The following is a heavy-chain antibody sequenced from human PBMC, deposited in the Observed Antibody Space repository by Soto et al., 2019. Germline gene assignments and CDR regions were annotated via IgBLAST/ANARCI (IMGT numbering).Heavy chain of an antibody. CDR3: TTRSHIVLMVYALDY. D-gene: IGHD2-8*01. Sequence: GGSLRLSCAASGFTFSNAWMNWVRQAPGKGLERVGRIKSKTDGGTTDYAAPVKGRFTISRDDSKNTLYLQMNSLKTEDTAVYHCTTRSHIVLMVYALDYWGQGTLVTVSS. CDR1: GFTFSNAW. J-gene: IGHJ4*02. CDR2: IKSKTDGGTT. V-gene: IGHV3-15*07.